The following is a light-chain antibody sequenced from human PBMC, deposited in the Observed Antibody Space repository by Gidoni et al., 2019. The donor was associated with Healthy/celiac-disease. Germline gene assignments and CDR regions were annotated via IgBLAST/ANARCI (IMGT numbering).Light chain of an antibody. V-gene: IGKV2-28*01. CDR3: MQALQTPLFT. CDR1: QSLLHSNGYNY. CDR2: LGS. J-gene: IGKJ3*01. Sequence: DLVMTQSPLSLPVTPGEPASISCRSSQSLLHSNGYNYLDWYLQKPGQSPQLLIYLGSNRAAGVPDRFSGSGSGTDVTLKISRVEEDDVGVYYCMQALQTPLFTFGPGTKVEIK.